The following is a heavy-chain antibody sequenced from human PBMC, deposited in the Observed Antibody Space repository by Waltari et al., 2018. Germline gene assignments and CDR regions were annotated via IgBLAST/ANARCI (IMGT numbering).Heavy chain of an antibody. CDR1: GFIVRSNY. Sequence: EVQLVESGGGLIQPGGSLRLSCAASGFIVRSNYMSWVRQAPGRGLEWVSLIYSGGSTYYADSGKGRFTISRDNSKNTLYLQMDSLSVEDTAVYYCARWQQWPVRAFDYWGQGTLVTVSS. V-gene: IGHV3-53*01. J-gene: IGHJ4*02. CDR3: ARWQQWPVRAFDY. CDR2: IYSGGST. D-gene: IGHD6-19*01.